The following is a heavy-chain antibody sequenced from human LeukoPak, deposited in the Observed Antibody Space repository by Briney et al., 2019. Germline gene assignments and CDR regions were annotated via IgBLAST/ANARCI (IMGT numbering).Heavy chain of an antibody. V-gene: IGHV4-61*01. D-gene: IGHD6-19*01. J-gene: IGHJ4*02. Sequence: SETLSLTCTVSGGSVSSGSYYWSWIRQPPGKGLEWIGYIYYSGSTNYNPSLKSRVTISVDTSKNQFSLKLSSVTAADTAVYYCARRISSGWSRAVGYWGQGTLVTSPQ. CDR1: GGSVSSGSYY. CDR2: IYYSGST. CDR3: ARRISSGWSRAVGY.